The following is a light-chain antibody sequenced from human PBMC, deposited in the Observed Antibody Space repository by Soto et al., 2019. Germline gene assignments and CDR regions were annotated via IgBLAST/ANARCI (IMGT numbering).Light chain of an antibody. V-gene: IGLV2-23*02. CDR2: EVS. J-gene: IGLJ2*01. Sequence: QSALTQPASVSGSPGQSITISCTGTSSDVGSYNLVSWYQQHPGKATKLMIYEVSKRPSGVSNRFSGSKSGNTASLTISGLQAEDEADYYCCSYAGSSTFDVVFGGGTKVTVL. CDR3: CSYAGSSTFDVV. CDR1: SSDVGSYNL.